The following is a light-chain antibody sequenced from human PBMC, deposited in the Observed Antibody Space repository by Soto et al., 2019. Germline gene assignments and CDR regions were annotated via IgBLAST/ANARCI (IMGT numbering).Light chain of an antibody. CDR3: HQYNNWPPYT. CDR1: QSVSSN. Sequence: EIVMTQSPATLSVSPGERVTLSCRASQSVSSNLAWYQQKPGQAPRLLIYGASTRATGIPVRFSGSGSGTEFTPTISSLQSEDFAVYFCHQYNNWPPYTFGQGTRLEIK. J-gene: IGKJ5*01. CDR2: GAS. V-gene: IGKV3-15*01.